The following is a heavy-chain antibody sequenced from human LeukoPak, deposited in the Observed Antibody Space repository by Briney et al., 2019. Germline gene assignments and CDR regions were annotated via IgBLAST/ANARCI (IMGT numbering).Heavy chain of an antibody. CDR3: ARSVVATGTYNWFDP. CDR2: IYYRGST. CDR1: GGPLSPYY. V-gene: IGHV4-59*01. D-gene: IGHD1-26*01. J-gene: IGHJ5*02. Sequence: PSEPLSLTCTVWGGPLSPYYWLCLRQPPGKGLVGIGYIYYRGSTKYNPSLRSRVTISGDTSRNQFSLRLSSVTPADTAVYYWARSVVATGTYNWFDPWGQGTLVTVSS.